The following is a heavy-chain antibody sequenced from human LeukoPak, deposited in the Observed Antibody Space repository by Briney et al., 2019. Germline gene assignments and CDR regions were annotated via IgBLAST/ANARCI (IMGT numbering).Heavy chain of an antibody. CDR3: AKDQPEAYFDY. Sequence: GGSLRLSCAASGFTFSSYAMSWVRQAPGKGLEWVAFIRSDGSIEYYADSVKGRFTISRDNAKGTLYLQMNSLRAEDAALYYCAKDQPEAYFDYWGQGTLVTVSS. CDR1: GFTFSSYA. D-gene: IGHD1-14*01. CDR2: IRSDGSIE. V-gene: IGHV3-30*02. J-gene: IGHJ4*02.